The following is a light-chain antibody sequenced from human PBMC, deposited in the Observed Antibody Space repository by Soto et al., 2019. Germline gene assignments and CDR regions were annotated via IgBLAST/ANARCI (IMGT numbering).Light chain of an antibody. CDR1: QSLSSSY. CDR3: QQYGNSRT. V-gene: IGKV3-20*01. CDR2: GAS. J-gene: IGKJ1*01. Sequence: EIALTQSPGTLSLSPGERATLSCRASQSLSSSYLAWYQQKPGQAPRLLIYGASSRATGIPDRFSGSGSGPDFTLTISRLEPKDFAVYYCQQYGNSRTFGQGTKVEIK.